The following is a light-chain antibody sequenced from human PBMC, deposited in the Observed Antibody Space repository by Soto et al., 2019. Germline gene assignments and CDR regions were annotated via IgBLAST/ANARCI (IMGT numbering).Light chain of an antibody. J-gene: IGKJ1*01. CDR2: GAS. Sequence: EIVMTHALATLSVSPGEGATLSCRASQTINNNVAWYQLKDGQVPRLLIYGASTRATDIPARFSGSGSGTEFTLTISSLQSEDFAEYHCQQYNNWPQTFGQGTKVDI. CDR1: QTINNN. V-gene: IGKV3-15*01. CDR3: QQYNNWPQT.